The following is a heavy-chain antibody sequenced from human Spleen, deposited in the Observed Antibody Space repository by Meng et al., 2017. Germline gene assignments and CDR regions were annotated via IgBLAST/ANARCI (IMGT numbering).Heavy chain of an antibody. CDR1: GDTFSSDT. Sequence: VQLVKSGAEAKKPGSSVKVSCHASGDTFSSDTINWVRQAPGQGLEWMGRIIPMLDITTYEHKFHNRVTFTADKSTTTPNMELSSLRSEDTAIYYCAREKTPGHFDYLGQGILVTVSS. D-gene: IGHD2-15*01. J-gene: IGHJ4*02. CDR2: IIPMLDIT. CDR3: AREKTPGHFDY. V-gene: IGHV1-69*04.